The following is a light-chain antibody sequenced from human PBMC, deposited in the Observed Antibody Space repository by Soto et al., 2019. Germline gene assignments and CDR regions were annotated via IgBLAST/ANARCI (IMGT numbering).Light chain of an antibody. CDR3: QQYNNWPYT. J-gene: IGKJ2*01. CDR2: AAS. CDR1: QSVSSN. Sequence: EIVMTQSPATLSVSPGERATPSCRASQSVSSNLAWYQQKPGQAPRLLIYAASTRATGIPARFSGSGSGTEFTLTISSLQSEDFAVYYCQQYNNWPYTFGQGTKLEIK. V-gene: IGKV3-15*01.